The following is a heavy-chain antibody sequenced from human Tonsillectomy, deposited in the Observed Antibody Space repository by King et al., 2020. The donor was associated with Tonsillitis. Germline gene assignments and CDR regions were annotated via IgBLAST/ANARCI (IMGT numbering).Heavy chain of an antibody. CDR1: GFTFNSHS. D-gene: IGHD3-10*01. V-gene: IGHV3-21*01. CDR2: ISSSSTYI. CDR3: ARDLWVGELLTDY. Sequence: QLVQSGGGLVKPGGSLRLSCAASGFTFNSHSMNWVRQAPGKGLEWVSSISSSSTYIYYADSVKGRFTISRNNAKNSLYLQMNSLRAEDTAVYYCARDLWVGELLTDYWGQGTLVTVSS. J-gene: IGHJ4*02.